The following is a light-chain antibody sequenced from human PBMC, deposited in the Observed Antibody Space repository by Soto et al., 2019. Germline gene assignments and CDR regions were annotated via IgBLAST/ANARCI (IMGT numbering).Light chain of an antibody. J-gene: IGLJ2*01. Sequence: QTVVTQEPSFSVSPGGTVTLTCGLSSDSVSASHFPSWYQQTPGQAPRTLIYNTNTRSSGVPDRFSGSKSGNTASLTVSGLQAEDEADYYCSSYAGSNIVVFGGGTQLTVL. CDR1: SDSVSASHF. CDR2: NTN. CDR3: SSYAGSNIVV. V-gene: IGLV8-61*01.